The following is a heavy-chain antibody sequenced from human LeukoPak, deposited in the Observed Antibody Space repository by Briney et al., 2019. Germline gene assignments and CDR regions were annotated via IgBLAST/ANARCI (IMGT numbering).Heavy chain of an antibody. CDR1: GFTVSSNY. D-gene: IGHD2-15*01. J-gene: IGHJ3*02. Sequence: GGSLRLSCATSGFTVSSNYMSWVRQAPGKGLEWVSVIYSGGSTYYADSVKGRFTISRDNSKNTLYLQMNSLRAEDTAVYYCAIATKYCSGGSCYLDAFDIWGQGTMVTVSS. V-gene: IGHV3-66*01. CDR3: AIATKYCSGGSCYLDAFDI. CDR2: IYSGGST.